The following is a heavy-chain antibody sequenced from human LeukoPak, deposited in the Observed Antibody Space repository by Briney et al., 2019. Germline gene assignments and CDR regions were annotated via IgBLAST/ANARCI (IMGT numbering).Heavy chain of an antibody. D-gene: IGHD5-18*01. Sequence: ASVKVSCKASGYTFTGYYMHWVRQAPGQGLEWMGWINPNSGGTNYAQKFQGRVTMTRDTSISTAYMELSRLRSDDTAVYYCARGPTINTAMVQCPFDIWGQGTMVTVSS. J-gene: IGHJ3*02. CDR2: INPNSGGT. CDR1: GYTFTGYY. CDR3: ARGPTINTAMVQCPFDI. V-gene: IGHV1-2*02.